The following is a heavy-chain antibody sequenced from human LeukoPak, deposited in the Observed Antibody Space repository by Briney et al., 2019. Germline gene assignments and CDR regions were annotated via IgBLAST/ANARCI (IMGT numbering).Heavy chain of an antibody. CDR1: GFTFSTYV. D-gene: IGHD3-22*01. V-gene: IGHV3-23*01. CDR2: ISASGGST. J-gene: IGHJ4*02. Sequence: GGSLRLSCAASGFTFSTYVMSWVRQAPGKGLEWVSAISASGGSTYYADSVKGRFTISRDNSKNTLYLQMNSLRAEDTAVYYCAKPDSSGYYYRPYYFDYWGQGTLVTVSS. CDR3: AKPDSSGYYYRPYYFDY.